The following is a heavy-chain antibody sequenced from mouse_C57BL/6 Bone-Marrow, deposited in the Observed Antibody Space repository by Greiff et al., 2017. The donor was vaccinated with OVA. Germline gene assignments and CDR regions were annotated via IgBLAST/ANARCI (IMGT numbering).Heavy chain of an antibody. D-gene: IGHD2-5*01. CDR3: ASHAYYSKGYAMDY. Sequence: VMLVESGPGLVAPSQSLSITCTVSGFSLTSYGVHWVRQPPGKGLEWLVVIWSDGSTTYNSALKSRLSISKDNSKSQVFLKMNSLQTDDTAMYYCASHAYYSKGYAMDYWGQGTSVTVSS. CDR2: IWSDGST. V-gene: IGHV2-6*03. J-gene: IGHJ4*01. CDR1: GFSLTSYG.